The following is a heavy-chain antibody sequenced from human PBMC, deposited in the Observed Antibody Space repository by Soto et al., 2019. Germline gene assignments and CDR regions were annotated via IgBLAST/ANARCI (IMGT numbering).Heavy chain of an antibody. CDR2: IYSGGST. CDR1: GFTVSSNY. J-gene: IGHJ3*02. CDR3: ARGLEGNAFDI. D-gene: IGHD1-1*01. V-gene: IGHV3-53*01. Sequence: PGGSLRLSXAASGFTVSSNYMSWVRQAPGKGLEWVSVIYSGGSTYYADSVKGRFTISRDNSKNTLYLQMNSLRAEDTAVYYCARGLEGNAFDIWGQGTMVTVSS.